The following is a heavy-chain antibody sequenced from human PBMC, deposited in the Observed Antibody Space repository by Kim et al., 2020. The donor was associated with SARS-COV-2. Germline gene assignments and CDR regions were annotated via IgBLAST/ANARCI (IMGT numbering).Heavy chain of an antibody. CDR2: MNPNSGNT. V-gene: IGHV1-8*01. CDR3: ARAGRYFDWLRTTLHRNRFDP. Sequence: ASVKVSCKASGYTFTSYDINWVRQATGQGLEWMGWMNPNSGNTGYAQKFQGRVTMTRNTSISTAYMELSSLRSEDTAVYYCARAGRYFDWLRTTLHRNRFDPWGQGSLVTVSS. CDR1: GYTFTSYD. D-gene: IGHD3-9*01. J-gene: IGHJ5*02.